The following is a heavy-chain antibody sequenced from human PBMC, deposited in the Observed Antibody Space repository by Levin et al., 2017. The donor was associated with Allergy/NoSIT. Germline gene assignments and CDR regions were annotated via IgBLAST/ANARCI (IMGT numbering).Heavy chain of an antibody. D-gene: IGHD3-10*01. J-gene: IGHJ4*02. CDR3: AKDITYRSGTGESNFDS. CDR1: GVMFDDYA. CDR2: ISWNGAII. V-gene: IGHV3-9*01. Sequence: GGSLRLSCAASGVMFDDYAMHWVRQPPGKGLEWVSGISWNGAIIGYGDSVKGRFTISRDNAKNSLYLQMNNLRAEDTAFYYCAKDITYRSGTGESNFDSWGQGQLVTVSS.